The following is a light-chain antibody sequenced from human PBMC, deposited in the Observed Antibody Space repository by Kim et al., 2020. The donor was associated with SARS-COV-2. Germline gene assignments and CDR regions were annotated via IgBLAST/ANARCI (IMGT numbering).Light chain of an antibody. CDR1: QSVSSS. CDR2: GAS. V-gene: IGKV1-5*01. Sequence: LSASVGDRLTITCRASQSVSSSLGWYQQKPGKAPKLLIYGASRLESGVPSRFSGSGSGTEFTLTINSLQPDDFATYYCQQYINYYTFGQGTKLEI. J-gene: IGKJ2*01. CDR3: QQYINYYT.